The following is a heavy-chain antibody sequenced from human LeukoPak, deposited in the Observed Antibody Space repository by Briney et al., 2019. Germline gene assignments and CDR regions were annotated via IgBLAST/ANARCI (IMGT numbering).Heavy chain of an antibody. D-gene: IGHD6-13*01. CDR2: IYYSGST. J-gene: IGHJ5*02. V-gene: IGHV4-59*01. CDR3: ARKGSSWYDGNWFDP. CDR1: GGSFSGYY. Sequence: SETLSLTCAVYGGSFSGYYWSWIRQPPGKGLEWIGYIYYSGSTNYNPSLKSRVTISVDTSKNQFSLKLSSVTAADTAVYYCARKGSSWYDGNWFDPWGQGTLVTVSS.